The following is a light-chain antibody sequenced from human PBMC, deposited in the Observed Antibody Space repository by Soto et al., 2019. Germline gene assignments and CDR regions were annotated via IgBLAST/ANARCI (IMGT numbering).Light chain of an antibody. CDR1: QSISSW. CDR2: DAS. J-gene: IGKJ2*01. V-gene: IGKV1-5*01. Sequence: DIQMTQSPSTLSASVGDRVTVTCRASQSISSWLAWYQQKPGKAPKLLIYDASSLESGVPSRFSGSGSGTEFTLTIGSLQPDDFATYYCQQYKSYRYTFGQGTKLEIK. CDR3: QQYKSYRYT.